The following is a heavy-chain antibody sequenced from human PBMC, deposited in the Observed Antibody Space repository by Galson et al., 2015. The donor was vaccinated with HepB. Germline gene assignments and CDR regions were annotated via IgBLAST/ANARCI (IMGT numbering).Heavy chain of an antibody. V-gene: IGHV3-23*01. J-gene: IGHJ1*01. D-gene: IGHD4-17*01. CDR3: ATCEAYGVTNEYVQH. Sequence: SLRLSCAVSGFTFRSPAMTWVRQAPGKLLEWVSSISSSGGSTYYADSVKGRFTISRDNSKNTLYLQMNSLRAEDTAVYYCATCEAYGVTNEYVQHWGQGTLVTVSS. CDR2: ISSSGGST. CDR1: GFTFRSPA.